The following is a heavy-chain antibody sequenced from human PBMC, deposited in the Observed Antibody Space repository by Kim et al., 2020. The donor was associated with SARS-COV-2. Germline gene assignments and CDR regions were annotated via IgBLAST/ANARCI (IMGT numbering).Heavy chain of an antibody. D-gene: IGHD2-21*01. J-gene: IGHJ4*02. CDR3: VREYCATCYGFAY. Sequence: YTGSMEGQFTIARDNAKNSVYLQINSLGDEDAALYYCVREYCATCYGFAYWGQGTLVTVSS. V-gene: IGHV3-48*02.